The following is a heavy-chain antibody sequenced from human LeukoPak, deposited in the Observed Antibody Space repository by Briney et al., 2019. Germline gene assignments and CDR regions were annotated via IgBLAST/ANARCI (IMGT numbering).Heavy chain of an antibody. CDR2: ISYDGSNK. J-gene: IGHJ4*02. CDR1: GFTFSSYG. V-gene: IGHV3-30*18. D-gene: IGHD1-26*01. CDR3: AKSHHSGTYYFDY. Sequence: GGSLRLSCAASGFTFSSYGMHWVRQAPGKGLEWVAVISYDGSNKYYADSVKGRFTISRDNSKNTLYLQMNSLRAEDTAVYYCAKSHHSGTYYFDYWGQGTLVTVSS.